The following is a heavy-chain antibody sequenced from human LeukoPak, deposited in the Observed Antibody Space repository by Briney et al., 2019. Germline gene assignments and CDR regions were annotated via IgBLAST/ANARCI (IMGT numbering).Heavy chain of an antibody. Sequence: PGGSLRLSCAASGFTFSSYSMNWVRQAPGKGLEWVSSISSSSSYIYYADSVKGRFTISRDNAKNSLYLQMNSLRAEDTTVYYCARVYSTIFGVVRNWFDPWGQGTLVTVSS. CDR3: ARVYSTIFGVVRNWFDP. CDR2: ISSSSSYI. D-gene: IGHD3-3*01. CDR1: GFTFSSYS. J-gene: IGHJ5*02. V-gene: IGHV3-21*01.